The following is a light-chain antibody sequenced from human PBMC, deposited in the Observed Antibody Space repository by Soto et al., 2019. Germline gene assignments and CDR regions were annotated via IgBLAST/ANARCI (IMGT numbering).Light chain of an antibody. J-gene: IGKJ2*01. CDR1: QSVNSDF. Sequence: EIVLTQSQGTLSLSPGETASLSCRASQSVNSDFLAWYQQTRGQPPSLLIYDASKRATGIPARLSGSAYGTAFTLTLSRVEHEDSALYDCQQTFHSPRTFGQGTRLEIK. V-gene: IGKV3-20*01. CDR2: DAS. CDR3: QQTFHSPRT.